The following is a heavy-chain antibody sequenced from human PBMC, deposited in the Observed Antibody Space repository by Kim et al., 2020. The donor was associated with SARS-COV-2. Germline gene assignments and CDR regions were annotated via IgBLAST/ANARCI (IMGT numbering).Heavy chain of an antibody. CDR2: IYYSGST. J-gene: IGHJ3*02. Sequence: SETLSLTCTVSGGSISSSSYYWGWIRQPPGKGLEWIGSIYYSGSTYYNPSLKSRVTISVDTSKDQFSLKLSSVTAADTAVYYCARQGYSSGWYDIRGNNDAFDIWGQGTMVTVSS. V-gene: IGHV4-39*01. D-gene: IGHD6-19*01. CDR3: ARQGYSSGWYDIRGNNDAFDI. CDR1: GGSISSSSYY.